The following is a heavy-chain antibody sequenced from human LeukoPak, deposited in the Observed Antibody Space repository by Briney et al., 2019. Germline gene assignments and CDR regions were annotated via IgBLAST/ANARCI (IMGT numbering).Heavy chain of an antibody. J-gene: IGHJ4*02. D-gene: IGHD2-15*01. CDR3: ARDVV. CDR1: RFNVNNYW. CDR2: IYSGGGT. Sequence: GGSLRLSCAASRFNVNNYWMHWVRQAPGKGLEWVSVIYSGGGTKNADSVKGRFTVSRDNSKNTLYLQMNSLRAEDTAVYYCARDVVWGQGVLVTVSS. V-gene: IGHV3-53*01.